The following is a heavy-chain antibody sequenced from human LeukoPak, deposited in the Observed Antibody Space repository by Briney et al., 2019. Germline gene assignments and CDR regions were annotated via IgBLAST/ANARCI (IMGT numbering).Heavy chain of an antibody. V-gene: IGHV4-30-2*01. D-gene: IGHD1-26*01. CDR2: IYHSGST. J-gene: IGHJ4*02. CDR3: AREGVGATGIDY. Sequence: PSQTLSLTCTVSGGSISSGGYYWSWIRQPPGKGLEWIGYIYHSGSTYYNPSLKSRVTISVDRSKNQFSLKLSSVTAADTAVYYCAREGVGATGIDYWGQGTLVTVSS. CDR1: GGSISSGGYY.